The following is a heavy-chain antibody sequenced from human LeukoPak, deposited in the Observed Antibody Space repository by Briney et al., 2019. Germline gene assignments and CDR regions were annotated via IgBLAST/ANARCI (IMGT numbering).Heavy chain of an antibody. V-gene: IGHV3-23*01. D-gene: IGHD3-3*02. CDR3: GKDLFKHFFDP. Sequence: GGSLRLSCAASGFTFSSHWMHWVRQAPGKGLEWVSAISGSGGSTYYADSVKGRFTISRDNSKNTLYLQMNSLRAEDTAVYYCGKDLFKHFFDPWAREPWSPSPQ. CDR2: ISGSGGST. J-gene: IGHJ5*02. CDR1: GFTFSSHW.